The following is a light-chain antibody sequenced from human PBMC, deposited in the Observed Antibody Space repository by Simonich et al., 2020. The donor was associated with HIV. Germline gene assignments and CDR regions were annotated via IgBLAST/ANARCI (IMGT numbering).Light chain of an antibody. CDR3: SSYAGSNNLL. V-gene: IGLV2-8*01. CDR1: SSDVGGYNY. Sequence: QSALTQPPSASGSPGQSVTISCTGTSSDVGGYNYVSWYQQHPGKAPKLLIFGVSKGPSGVPDRFSGSKSGNTASLTVSGLLAEDEADYYCSSYAGSNNLLFGGGTKLTVL. J-gene: IGLJ2*01. CDR2: GVS.